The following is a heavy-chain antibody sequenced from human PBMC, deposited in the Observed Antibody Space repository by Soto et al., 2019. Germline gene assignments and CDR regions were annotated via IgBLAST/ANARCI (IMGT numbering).Heavy chain of an antibody. D-gene: IGHD3-10*01. CDR3: ARDRADFYDSSTAFGDI. J-gene: IGHJ4*02. CDR2: ISWNSGYI. V-gene: IGHV3-9*01. CDR1: GFTFDESA. Sequence: EVQLVESGGGLVQPGGSRRLSCAASGFTFDESAMHWVRQAPGRGLEWVSGISWNSGYIGYGDFVKGRFTISRDNAKNSLFLEMNSLRPEDTALYYCARDRADFYDSSTAFGDIWGPGTLVTVSP.